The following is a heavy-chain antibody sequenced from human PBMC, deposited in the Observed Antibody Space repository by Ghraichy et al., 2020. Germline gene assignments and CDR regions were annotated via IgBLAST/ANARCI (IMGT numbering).Heavy chain of an antibody. CDR3: ARALWGVVVTAMDY. Sequence: SETLSLTCAVYGGSFSGYYWSWIRQPPGKGLEWIGEINHSGSTNYNPSLKSRVTISVDTSKNQFSLKLSSVTAADTAVYYCARALWGVVVTAMDYWGQGTLVTVSS. CDR2: INHSGST. D-gene: IGHD2-21*02. V-gene: IGHV4-34*01. J-gene: IGHJ4*02. CDR1: GGSFSGYY.